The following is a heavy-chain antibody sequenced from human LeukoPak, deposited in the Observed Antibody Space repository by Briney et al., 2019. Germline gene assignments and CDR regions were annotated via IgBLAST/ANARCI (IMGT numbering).Heavy chain of an antibody. CDR2: IYSGGST. V-gene: IGHV3-53*01. Sequence: GGSLRLSCEESGFTACRNYMSWVRQAPGKGLEWVSVIYSGGSTYYAGSVKGRFTISKDNSKNTLYLQMNSLRAEDTAVYYCATSAAVRLFDYWGQGALVTVSS. CDR1: GFTACRNY. D-gene: IGHD2/OR15-2a*01. J-gene: IGHJ4*02. CDR3: ATSAAVRLFDY.